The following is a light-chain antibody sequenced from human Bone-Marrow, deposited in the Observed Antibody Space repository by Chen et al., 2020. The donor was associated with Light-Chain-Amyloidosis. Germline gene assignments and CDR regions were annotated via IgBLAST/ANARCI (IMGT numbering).Light chain of an antibody. CDR2: GDD. CDR3: QSYQGSSQGV. Sequence: FLLTQPLSAGEPPVKTVTIPCTLSSGSIATNYVQWYQQRPGSSPTTVIYGDDQRPSGVPDRFSGSIARSSNSASLTSSGLKTEDEADYYCQSYQGSSQGVFGGGTKLTVL. V-gene: IGLV6-57*01. J-gene: IGLJ3*02. CDR1: SGSIATNY.